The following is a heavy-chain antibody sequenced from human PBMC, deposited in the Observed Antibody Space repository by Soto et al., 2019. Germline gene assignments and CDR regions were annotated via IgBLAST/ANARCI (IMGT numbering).Heavy chain of an antibody. Sequence: LRYGASGGTFSSFGRHWVRQAPGKGLVWVSRLNSDGSITSYADYVKGRFTISRDNAKNTLYRQMNSLRAEDTAVYYCASPGYSESFDDWAEGPLVTVSS. V-gene: IGHV3-74*01. CDR1: GGTFSSFG. CDR3: ASPGYSESFDD. CDR2: LNSDGSIT. J-gene: IGHJ4*02. D-gene: IGHD6-13*01.